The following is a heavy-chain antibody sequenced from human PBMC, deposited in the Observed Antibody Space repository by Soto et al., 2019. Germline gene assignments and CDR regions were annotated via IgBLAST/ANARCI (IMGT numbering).Heavy chain of an antibody. J-gene: IGHJ3*01. V-gene: IGHV3-48*03. Sequence: EVQLVESGGGLVQPGGSLRLSCAASGFTFYTYEMNWVRQAPGKGLEWVSYISSSGSTTYYADSVKGRFTISRDSAKNSLYLQMNSLRAEDTAIYYCATRSGGGGAFDFWGQGTMVTVSS. D-gene: IGHD3-10*01. CDR2: ISSSGSTT. CDR3: ATRSGGGGAFDF. CDR1: GFTFYTYE.